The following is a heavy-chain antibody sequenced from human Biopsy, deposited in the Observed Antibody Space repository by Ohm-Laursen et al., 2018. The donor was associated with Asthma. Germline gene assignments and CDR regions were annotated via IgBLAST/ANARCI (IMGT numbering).Heavy chain of an antibody. D-gene: IGHD3-3*02. CDR3: ARTSPNRDILYYYYHMDV. J-gene: IGHJ6*02. CDR1: GYTFTSYA. CDR2: INAGNGNT. Sequence: ASVKVSCKASGYTFTSYAMHWVRQAPGQRLEWMGWINAGNGNTKYSQKFQGRVTITRDTSASTAYMELSSLRFDDTAIYYCARTSPNRDILYYYYHMDVWGQGTTVIVSS. V-gene: IGHV1-3*01.